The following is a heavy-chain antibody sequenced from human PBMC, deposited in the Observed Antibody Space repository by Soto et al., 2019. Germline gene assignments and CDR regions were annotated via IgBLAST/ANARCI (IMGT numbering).Heavy chain of an antibody. CDR3: ARHNYGSGSTYFDY. J-gene: IGHJ4*02. CDR2: IYYSGST. V-gene: IGHV4-30-4*01. Sequence: SETLSLTCSVSGASIYNGGYFWSWIRQPPGKGLEWIGYIYYSGSTYYNPSLKSRVTISVDTSKNQFSLKLNSMTAADTAVYYCARHNYGSGSTYFDYWGQGTLVTVSS. CDR1: GASIYNGGYF. D-gene: IGHD3-10*01.